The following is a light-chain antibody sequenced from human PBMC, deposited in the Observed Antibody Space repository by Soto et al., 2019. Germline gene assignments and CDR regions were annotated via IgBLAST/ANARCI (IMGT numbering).Light chain of an antibody. Sequence: DIQMTQSPSSLSASVGDRVTITCRASQSISTYLNWYQQKRGKAPKLLIYAASTLQSGVPSRFSGSGSGTDFTLTISSLQPEDFASYYCQQSYSTPPVTFGGGTKVEMK. V-gene: IGKV1-39*01. CDR2: AAS. CDR3: QQSYSTPPVT. J-gene: IGKJ4*01. CDR1: QSISTY.